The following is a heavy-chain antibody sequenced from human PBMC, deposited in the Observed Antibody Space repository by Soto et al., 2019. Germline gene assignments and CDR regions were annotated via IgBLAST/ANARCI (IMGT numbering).Heavy chain of an antibody. CDR2: IYYDEST. D-gene: IGHD2-15*01. CDR3: GKVLIGATRHTDVDS. J-gene: IGHJ4*02. Sequence: LPETLSLTCTVSGVSLNSGHYYWVWIRQSPGKGLAWIASIYYDESTYYNPSLKSRVTISTDKPKNQFSLTLKSVTAADTAVYYCGKVLIGATRHTDVDSWGQGALVTVSS. CDR1: GVSLNSGHYY. V-gene: IGHV4-39*01.